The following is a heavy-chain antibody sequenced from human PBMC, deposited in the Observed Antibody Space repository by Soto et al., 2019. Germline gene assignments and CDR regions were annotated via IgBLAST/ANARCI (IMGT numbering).Heavy chain of an antibody. CDR1: GFSFSDHG. Sequence: QVQLVESGGGVVQPGSSLRLSCAASGFSFSDHGMHWFRQAPGKGLEWVAIIYSDGRNKYYADSVKGRFTISRDDSKNTLDLQMNSLRGEDTAVYYCARGSWQQLGAYWGQGTLVTVSS. V-gene: IGHV3-33*01. CDR2: IYSDGRNK. CDR3: ARGSWQQLGAY. J-gene: IGHJ4*02. D-gene: IGHD6-13*01.